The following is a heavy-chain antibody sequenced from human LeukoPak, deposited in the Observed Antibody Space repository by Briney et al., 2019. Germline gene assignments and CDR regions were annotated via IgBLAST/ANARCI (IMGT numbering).Heavy chain of an antibody. J-gene: IGHJ6*03. CDR3: ARAFGVVTYYYYMDV. CDR1: GYTFTGYY. Sequence: GASVKVSCKASGYTFTGYYMHWVRQAPGQGLEWMGWINPNRGGTNYAQKFQGRVTMTRDTSISTAYMELSRLRSDDTAVYYGARAFGVVTYYYYMDVWGKGTTVTVSS. CDR2: INPNRGGT. V-gene: IGHV1-2*02. D-gene: IGHD3-3*01.